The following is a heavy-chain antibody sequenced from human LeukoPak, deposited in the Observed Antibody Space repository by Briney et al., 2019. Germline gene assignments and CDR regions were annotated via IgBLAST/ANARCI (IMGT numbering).Heavy chain of an antibody. V-gene: IGHV3-23*01. J-gene: IGHJ4*02. CDR1: GFTFSNYG. CDR3: AKTQGYFDF. CDR2: ISGSGGTT. Sequence: GGSLRLSCAASGFTFSNYGMTWVRQAPGKGLEWVSGISGSGGTTYDADSVKGRFTVSRDNSKNILYLQMNSLRAEDTAVYFCAKTQGYFDFRGQGTLVTVSS.